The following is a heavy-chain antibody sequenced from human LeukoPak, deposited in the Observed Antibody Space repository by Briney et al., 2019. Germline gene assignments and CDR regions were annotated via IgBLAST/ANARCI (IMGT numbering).Heavy chain of an antibody. CDR1: GFTFSSYG. CDR2: IRYDRSNK. Sequence: GGSLRLSCAASGFTFSSYGMHWVRQAPGKGLEWVAFIRYDRSNKYYADSVKGRFTISRDNSKNTLYLQMNSLRGEDTAVYYCAKGYDYGDYGFDYWGQETLVTVFS. V-gene: IGHV3-30*02. D-gene: IGHD4-17*01. J-gene: IGHJ4*02. CDR3: AKGYDYGDYGFDY.